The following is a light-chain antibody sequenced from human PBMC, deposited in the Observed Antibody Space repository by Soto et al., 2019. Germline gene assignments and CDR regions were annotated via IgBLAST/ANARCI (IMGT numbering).Light chain of an antibody. CDR2: DVT. V-gene: IGLV2-14*01. CDR1: SSDVGGYNY. CDR3: SSYTSSHTYV. J-gene: IGLJ1*01. Sequence: QSVLTQPASVSGSPGQSITISCTGTSSDVGGYNYVSWYQHHPGKAPKLMIYDVTNRPSGVSNRFSGSKSGNTASLPVSGLQAEDEADYYCSSYTSSHTYVFGTGTKLTVL.